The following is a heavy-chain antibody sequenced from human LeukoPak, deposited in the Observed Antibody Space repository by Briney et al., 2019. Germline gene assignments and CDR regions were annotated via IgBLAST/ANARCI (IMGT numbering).Heavy chain of an antibody. Sequence: PSETLSLTCTVSGGSISSCGYYWSCIRQHPGKGLEWSGYIYYSGSTYYNPSLKSRVTISVDTSKNQFSLKLRSVTAADTAVYYCAREAHEYGETFGAFDIWGEGTMVTVSS. V-gene: IGHV4-31*03. CDR3: AREAHEYGETFGAFDI. D-gene: IGHD4-17*01. CDR2: IYYSGST. J-gene: IGHJ3*02. CDR1: GGSISSCGYY.